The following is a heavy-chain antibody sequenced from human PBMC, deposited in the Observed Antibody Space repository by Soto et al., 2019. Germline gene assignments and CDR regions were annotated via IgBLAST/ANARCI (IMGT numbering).Heavy chain of an antibody. Sequence: QVQLVQSGAEVKKPGASVKVSCKASGYTVIGYYIHWVRQAPGQGLEWMGWINPNSGGAKYSQKFQAWVTMTSDTSIITAYMELSRLKSDYTAVYYFARAVGGYDLGDYWGQGTLVTVAS. CDR2: INPNSGGA. J-gene: IGHJ4*02. CDR1: GYTVIGYY. D-gene: IGHD5-12*01. CDR3: ARAVGGYDLGDY. V-gene: IGHV1-2*04.